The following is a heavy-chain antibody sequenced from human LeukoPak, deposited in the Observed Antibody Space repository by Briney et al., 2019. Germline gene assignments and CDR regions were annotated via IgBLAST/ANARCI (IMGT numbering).Heavy chain of an antibody. CDR3: ASHKYSSSSFDY. Sequence: GGSLRLSCEASGFTFSTYSMNWVRQAPGKGLGWVSYISSSSSTIYYADSVKGRFTISRDNAKNSLYLQMNSLRAEDTAVYYCASHKYSSSSFDYWGQGTLVTVSS. J-gene: IGHJ4*02. CDR2: ISSSSSTI. D-gene: IGHD6-6*01. CDR1: GFTFSTYS. V-gene: IGHV3-48*01.